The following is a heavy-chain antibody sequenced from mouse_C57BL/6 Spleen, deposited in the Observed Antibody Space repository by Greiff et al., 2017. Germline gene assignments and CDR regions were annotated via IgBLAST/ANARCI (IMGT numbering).Heavy chain of an antibody. D-gene: IGHD2-4*01. CDR3: TRRDYDDVFFDY. CDR1: GFTFSSYA. CDR2: ISSGGDYI. Sequence: EVQLVESGEGLVKPGGSLKLSCAASGFTFSSYAMSWVRQTPEKRLEWVAYISSGGDYIYYADTVKGRFTISRDNARNTLYLQMSSLKSEDTAMYYCTRRDYDDVFFDYWGQGTTLTVSS. V-gene: IGHV5-9-1*02. J-gene: IGHJ2*01.